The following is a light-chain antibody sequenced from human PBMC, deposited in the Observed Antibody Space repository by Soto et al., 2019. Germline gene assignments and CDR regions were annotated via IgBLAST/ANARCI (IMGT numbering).Light chain of an antibody. Sequence: DIHLTQSPSTLSASVGDRVTITCRASQNINRWLAWYQQKPGEAPKVLIFDASSLQSGVPSRFSGSGSGTEFTLTIGSLQPEDFATYYCLRYKAFFQTFGQGTKVEV. CDR3: LRYKAFFQT. V-gene: IGKV1-5*01. CDR1: QNINRW. J-gene: IGKJ1*01. CDR2: DAS.